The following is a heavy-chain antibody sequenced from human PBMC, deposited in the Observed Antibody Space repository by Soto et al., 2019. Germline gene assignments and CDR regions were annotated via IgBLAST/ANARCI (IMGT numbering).Heavy chain of an antibody. Sequence: SETLSLTCTVSGGSISSGGYYWSWIRQHPGKGLEWIGYIYYSGSTYYNPSLKSRVTISVDTSKNQFSLKLSSVTAAATAVYYCARGLAYCGGDCDSEGPYYYYYGMDVWGQGTTVTVSS. CDR1: GGSISSGGYY. D-gene: IGHD2-21*02. V-gene: IGHV4-31*03. CDR2: IYYSGST. CDR3: ARGLAYCGGDCDSEGPYYYYYGMDV. J-gene: IGHJ6*02.